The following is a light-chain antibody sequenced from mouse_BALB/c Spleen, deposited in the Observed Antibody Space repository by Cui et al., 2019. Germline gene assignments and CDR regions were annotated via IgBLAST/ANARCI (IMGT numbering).Light chain of an antibody. J-gene: IGKJ4*01. V-gene: IGKV14-111*01. CDR2: RAN. Sequence: DTKMTSSPSSMYASLGERVTITCKASQDINSYLSWFQQKPGKSPKTLIYRANRLVDGVPSRFSGSGSGQDYSLTISSLEYEDMGIYYCLQYDEFPFTFGSGTKLEIK. CDR1: QDINSY. CDR3: LQYDEFPFT.